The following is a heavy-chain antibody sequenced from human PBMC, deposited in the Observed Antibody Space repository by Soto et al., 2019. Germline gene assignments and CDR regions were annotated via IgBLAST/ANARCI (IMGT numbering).Heavy chain of an antibody. Sequence: QVQLQESGPGLVKPSETLSLTCTVSGGSISSYYWSWIRQPPGKGLEWIGYIYYSGSTNYNPSLKSQVTISVDTSKNRFSLKLSSVTAADTAVYYCARLKAAAGVGWYFDLWGRGTLVTVSS. D-gene: IGHD6-13*01. CDR2: IYYSGST. J-gene: IGHJ2*01. V-gene: IGHV4-59*08. CDR1: GGSISSYY. CDR3: ARLKAAAGVGWYFDL.